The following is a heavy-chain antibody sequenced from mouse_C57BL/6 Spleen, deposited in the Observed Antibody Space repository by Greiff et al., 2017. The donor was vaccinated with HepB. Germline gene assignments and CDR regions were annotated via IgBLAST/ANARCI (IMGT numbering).Heavy chain of an antibody. CDR3: ARTYYGSSLYWYFDV. CDR2: ISSGSSTI. CDR1: GFTFSDYG. J-gene: IGHJ1*03. D-gene: IGHD1-1*01. V-gene: IGHV5-17*01. Sequence: EVQLQESGGGLVKPGGSLKLSCAASGFTFSDYGMHWVRQAPEKGLEWVAYISSGSSTIYYADTVKGRFTISRDNAKNTLFLQMTSLRSEDTAMYYCARTYYGSSLYWYFDVWGTGTTVTVSS.